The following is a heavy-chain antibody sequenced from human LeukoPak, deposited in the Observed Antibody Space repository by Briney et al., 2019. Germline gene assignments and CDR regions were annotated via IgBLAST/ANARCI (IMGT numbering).Heavy chain of an antibody. Sequence: SSETLSLTCAVYGGSFSGYYWSWIRQPPGKGLEWIGEINHSGSTNYNPSLKSRVTISVDTSKNQFSLKLSSVTAADTAVYYCARASGYSYGCLDYWGQGTLVTVSS. CDR2: INHSGST. D-gene: IGHD5-18*01. V-gene: IGHV4-34*01. J-gene: IGHJ4*02. CDR3: ARASGYSYGCLDY. CDR1: GGSFSGYY.